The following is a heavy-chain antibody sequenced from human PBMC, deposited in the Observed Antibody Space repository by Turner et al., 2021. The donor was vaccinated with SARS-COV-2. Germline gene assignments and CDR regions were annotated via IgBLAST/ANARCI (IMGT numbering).Heavy chain of an antibody. J-gene: IGHJ6*02. D-gene: IGHD6-19*01. Sequence: QVQLVQSGAEVKKPGASVKVSCKVSGYTLTELSMPWVRQAPGKGLEWMGGFDPEDGETIHAQKFQGRVTMTEDTSTDTAYMELSSLRSEDTAVYYCATGVAVTGTPSEYYYYYGMDVWGQGTTVTVSS. V-gene: IGHV1-24*01. CDR1: GYTLTELS. CDR3: ATGVAVTGTPSEYYYYYGMDV. CDR2: FDPEDGET.